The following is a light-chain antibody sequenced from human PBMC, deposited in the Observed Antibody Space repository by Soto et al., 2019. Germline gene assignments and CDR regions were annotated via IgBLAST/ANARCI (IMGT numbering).Light chain of an antibody. Sequence: EIVMTQSPATLSVSPGERATLSCRASQSIGSNLAWYQQKPGQAPRLLIYGTSSRATGIPARFSGSGSGTELTITISSMQSEDFVVYYCQQYNNWSPITFGQGTKVEIK. J-gene: IGKJ5*01. V-gene: IGKV3D-15*01. CDR3: QQYNNWSPIT. CDR1: QSIGSN. CDR2: GTS.